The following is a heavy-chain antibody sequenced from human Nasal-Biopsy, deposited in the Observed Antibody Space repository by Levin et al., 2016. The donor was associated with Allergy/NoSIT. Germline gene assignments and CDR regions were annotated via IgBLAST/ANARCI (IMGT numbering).Heavy chain of an antibody. CDR3: ARGDRKRGEWDLFDFDY. V-gene: IGHV3-72*01. J-gene: IGHJ4*02. D-gene: IGHD1-26*01. Sequence: GESLKISCAASGFIFSDHYMDWVRQVPGKGLEWVGRSRNKVNTYTTEYAASVKDRFIISRDDSKNSMYLQMNSLEIEDTAVYYCARGDRKRGEWDLFDFDYWGRGTLVTVSS. CDR2: SRNKVNTYTT. CDR1: GFIFSDHY.